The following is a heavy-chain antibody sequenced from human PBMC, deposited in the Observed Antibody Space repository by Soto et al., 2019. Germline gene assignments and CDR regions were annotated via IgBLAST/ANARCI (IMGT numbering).Heavy chain of an antibody. D-gene: IGHD2-15*01. CDR2: INPNSGGT. V-gene: IGHV1-2*02. J-gene: IGHJ6*02. CDR1: GYTFTGYY. CDR3: ARVVVAATLSYYYGMDV. Sequence: ASVKVSCKASGYTFTGYYMHWVRQAPGQGLEWMGWINPNSGGTNYAQKFQGRVTMTRDTSISTAYMELSRLRSDDTAVYYCARVVVAATLSYYYGMDVWGQGTTVTVSS.